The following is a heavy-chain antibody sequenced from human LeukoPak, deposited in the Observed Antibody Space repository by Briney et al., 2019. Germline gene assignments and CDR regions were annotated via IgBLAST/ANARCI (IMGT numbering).Heavy chain of an antibody. Sequence: GGSLRLSCAASGFTFSSYSLNWVRQAPGKGLEWVSSISSSSRYIFYADSVKGRFTISRDNAKNSLYLQMNSLRAEDTAVYYCARDRGSCFDYWGQGTLVTVSS. CDR1: GFTFSSYS. V-gene: IGHV3-21*01. D-gene: IGHD3-10*01. CDR2: ISSSSRYI. J-gene: IGHJ4*02. CDR3: ARDRGSCFDY.